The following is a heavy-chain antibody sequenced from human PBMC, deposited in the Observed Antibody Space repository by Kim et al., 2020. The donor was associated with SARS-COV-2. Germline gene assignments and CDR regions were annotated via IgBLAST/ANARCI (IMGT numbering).Heavy chain of an antibody. CDR3: ARELGYSDSSDFDS. CDR2: INHSGSA. D-gene: IGHD2-2*02. Sequence: SETLSLTCAVYGGTFSDYYWSWIRQPPGKGLEWIGKINHSGSATYNPSPKSRVTLSVDTSKNQLSLNIRSVTAGDTSVYYCARELGYSDSSDFDSWGGGT. J-gene: IGHJ4*02. V-gene: IGHV4-34*01. CDR1: GGTFSDYY.